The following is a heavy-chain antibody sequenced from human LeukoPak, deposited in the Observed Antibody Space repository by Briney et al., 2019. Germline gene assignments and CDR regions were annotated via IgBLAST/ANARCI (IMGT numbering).Heavy chain of an antibody. J-gene: IGHJ3*02. V-gene: IGHV3-48*03. CDR2: ISSIGTAI. D-gene: IGHD3-16*01. CDR3: AREGDREAFRYDYSDAFDI. CDR1: GFSFRRYE. Sequence: PGGSLRLSCAASGFSFRRYEMNWVRQAPGQGLEWVSYISSIGTAIHYADSVKGRFTISRDNAKNSLYLQMNSLRVEDTAVYYCAREGDREAFRYDYSDAFDIWGQGTMVTVSS.